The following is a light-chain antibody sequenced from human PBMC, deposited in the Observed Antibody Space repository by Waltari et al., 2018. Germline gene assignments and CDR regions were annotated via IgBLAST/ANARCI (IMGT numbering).Light chain of an antibody. Sequence: ASIPYKSTQSLLHSDGQTSLNWYLQKPGQPQQLLIHEVSKRFSGVSDRFSGGGSGTDFTLKISRVEADDVGLYYCMQTTLLPLTFGGGTKVEIK. CDR3: MQTTLLPLT. J-gene: IGKJ4*01. CDR2: EVS. V-gene: IGKV2D-29*01. CDR1: QSLLHSDGQTS.